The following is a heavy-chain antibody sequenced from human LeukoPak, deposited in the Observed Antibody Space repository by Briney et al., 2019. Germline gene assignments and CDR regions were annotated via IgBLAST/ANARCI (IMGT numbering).Heavy chain of an antibody. Sequence: GGSLRLSCAASGFTFSSYAMSWVRQAPGKGLEWVSAISGSGGSTYYADSVKGRFTISRDNSKNTLYLQMNSLRAEDTAVYYCAKDLYSSSWSRARAEYFQHWGQGTLVTVSS. J-gene: IGHJ1*01. CDR3: AKDLYSSSWSRARAEYFQH. CDR2: ISGSGGST. D-gene: IGHD6-13*01. V-gene: IGHV3-23*01. CDR1: GFTFSSYA.